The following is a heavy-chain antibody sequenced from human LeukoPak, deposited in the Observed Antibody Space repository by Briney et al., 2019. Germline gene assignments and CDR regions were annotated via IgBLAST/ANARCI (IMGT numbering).Heavy chain of an antibody. J-gene: IGHJ4*02. CDR3: ARHLNDYGDQGSGDY. V-gene: IGHV5-51*01. CDR1: GYTFTSYW. CDR2: IHPGDSDT. Sequence: GESLKISCKGSGYTFTSYWIGWVRQMLGKGLEWMGIIHPGDSDTRYSPSFEGQVTISADKSFSTAYLQWSSLKASDTAMYYCARHLNDYGDQGSGDYWGQGTLVTVSS. D-gene: IGHD4-17*01.